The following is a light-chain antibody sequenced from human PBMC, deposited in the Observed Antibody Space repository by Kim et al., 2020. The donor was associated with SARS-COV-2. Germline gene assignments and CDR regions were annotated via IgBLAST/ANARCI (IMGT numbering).Light chain of an antibody. J-gene: IGKJ2*01. CDR3: QQYINYYT. V-gene: IGKV1-5*01. CDR1: QSVSSS. CDR2: GAS. Sequence: LSASMGDRVTITCRASQSVSSSLGWYQQKPGKAPKLLIYGASRLESGVPSRFSGSGSGTEFTLTISNLQPDDFATYYCQQYINYYTFGQGTKLEIK.